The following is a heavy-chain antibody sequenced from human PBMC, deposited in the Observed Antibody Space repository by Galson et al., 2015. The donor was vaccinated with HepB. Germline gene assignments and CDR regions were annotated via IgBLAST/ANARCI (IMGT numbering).Heavy chain of an antibody. CDR3: AREKVVVVTAPSRYFDL. CDR2: ISSSGSTI. D-gene: IGHD2-21*02. V-gene: IGHV3-48*03. CDR1: GFTFSSYE. J-gene: IGHJ2*01. Sequence: SLRLSCAASGFTFSSYEMNWVRQAPGKGLEWVSYISSSGSTIYYADSVKGRFTISRDNAKNSLYLQMNSLRAEDAAVYYCAREKVVVVTAPSRYFDLWGRGTLVTVSS.